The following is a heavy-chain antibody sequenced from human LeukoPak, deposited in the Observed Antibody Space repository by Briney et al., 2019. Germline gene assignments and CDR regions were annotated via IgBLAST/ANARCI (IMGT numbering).Heavy chain of an antibody. CDR3: ARDYGFWSGFVGY. D-gene: IGHD3-3*01. V-gene: IGHV3-30*02. Sequence: PGGSLRLSCAASGFTFSSYGMHWVRQAPGKGLEWVAFIRYDGSNKYYADSVKGRFTISRDNSKNTLYLQMNSLRAEDTAVYYCARDYGFWSGFVGYWGQGTLVTVSS. CDR1: GFTFSSYG. J-gene: IGHJ4*02. CDR2: IRYDGSNK.